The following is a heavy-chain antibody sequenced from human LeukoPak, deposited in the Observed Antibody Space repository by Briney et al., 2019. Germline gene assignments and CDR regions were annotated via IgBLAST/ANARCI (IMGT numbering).Heavy chain of an antibody. V-gene: IGHV3-23*01. Sequence: GGSLRLSCAASGFNVSDYAMTCVRPAPGGGLEGGPYISGLAGSTYYAASIKGRFTISRDISKNTLHLQINAVGAEDTAVDFCAKDRRRCSATACHWGLFDFWGQGALVTVSS. D-gene: IGHD7-27*01. CDR3: AKDRRRCSATACHWGLFDF. CDR1: GFNVSDYA. CDR2: ISGLAGST. J-gene: IGHJ4*02.